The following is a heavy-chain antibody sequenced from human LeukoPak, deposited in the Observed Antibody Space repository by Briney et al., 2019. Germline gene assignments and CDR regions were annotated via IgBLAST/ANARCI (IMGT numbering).Heavy chain of an antibody. CDR1: GGSFSGYY. D-gene: IGHD5-24*01. V-gene: IGHV4-59*01. CDR3: ARTLDGYNLAFDY. Sequence: SETLSLTCAVYGGSFSGYYWSWIRQPPGKGLEWIGYIYYSGSTNYNPSLKSRVTISVDTSKNQFSLKLSSVTAADTAVYYCARTLDGYNLAFDYWGQGTLVTVSS. CDR2: IYYSGST. J-gene: IGHJ4*02.